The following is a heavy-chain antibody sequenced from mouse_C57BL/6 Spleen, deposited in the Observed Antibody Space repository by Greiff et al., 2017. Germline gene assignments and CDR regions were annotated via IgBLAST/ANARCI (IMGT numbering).Heavy chain of an antibody. CDR3: AREEYYGSSYVDY. CDR2: IPPTSGST. D-gene: IGHD1-1*01. Sequence: VQLQQPGAELVKPGASVKLSCKASGYTFTSYWMHWVKQRPGQGLEWIGMIPPTSGSTNYNEKFKSKATLTVDKSSSTAYMQLSSLTSEDSAVYYCAREEYYGSSYVDYWGQGTTLTVSS. CDR1: GYTFTSYW. V-gene: IGHV1-64*01. J-gene: IGHJ2*01.